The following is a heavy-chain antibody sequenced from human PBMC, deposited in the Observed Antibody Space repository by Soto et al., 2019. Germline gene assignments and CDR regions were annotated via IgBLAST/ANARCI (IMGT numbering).Heavy chain of an antibody. CDR3: AYSPGWYRHDL. Sequence: QVQLQESGPGLVKPSGTLSLTCAVSGDSISSPKWWTWVRQPPGKGLEWIGDMLHSGTTNYNPSLKSRVTISGAKSKNQFSLNLYSVTAADTAVYYCAYSPGWYRHDLWGPGTWVIVSS. CDR1: GDSISSPKW. CDR2: MLHSGTT. V-gene: IGHV4-4*02. J-gene: IGHJ3*01. D-gene: IGHD6-19*01.